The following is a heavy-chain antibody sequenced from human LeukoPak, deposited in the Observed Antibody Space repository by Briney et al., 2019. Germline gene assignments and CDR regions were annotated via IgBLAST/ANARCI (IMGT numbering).Heavy chain of an antibody. V-gene: IGHV3-74*03. CDR3: AKDRLGALLYFDI. CDR1: GFTFSSSW. Sequence: GGSLRLSCAASGFTFSSSWMHWVRQAPGKGLVWVSRIKSDGSGATYADSVKGRFTISRDNSKNTLYLQMNSLRAEDTAVYYCAKDRLGALLYFDIWGQGTMVTVSS. J-gene: IGHJ3*02. CDR2: IKSDGSGA. D-gene: IGHD3-10*01.